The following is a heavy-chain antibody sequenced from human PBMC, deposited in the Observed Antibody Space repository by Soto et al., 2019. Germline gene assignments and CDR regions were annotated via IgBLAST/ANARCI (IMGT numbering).Heavy chain of an antibody. J-gene: IGHJ5*02. D-gene: IGHD6-13*01. CDR1: GYTFTVYY. CDR3: TRGPAAGTEDWFDP. V-gene: IGHV1-2*02. Sequence: QVRLLQSGAEVKKPGASVKVSCRTSGYTFTVYYVHWVRQAPGRGLQWMGWINPNSGDTNYLPEFQGRGTITIDTSSATAYLELSALKSDDTAVYYCTRGPAAGTEDWFDPWGQGTRVTVSS. CDR2: INPNSGDT.